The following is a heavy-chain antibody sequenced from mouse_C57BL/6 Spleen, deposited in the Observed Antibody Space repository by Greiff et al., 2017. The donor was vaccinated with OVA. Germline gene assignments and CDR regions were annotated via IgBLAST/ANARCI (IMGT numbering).Heavy chain of an antibody. J-gene: IGHJ4*01. Sequence: EVKLQESGGGLVKPGGSLKLSCAASGFTFSDYGMHWVRQAPEKGLEWVAYISSGSSTIYYADTVKGRFTISRDNAKNTLFLQMTSLRSEDTAMYYCARGAYYYGSSYNAMDYWGQGTSVTVSS. CDR3: ARGAYYYGSSYNAMDY. D-gene: IGHD1-1*01. CDR1: GFTFSDYG. V-gene: IGHV5-17*01. CDR2: ISSGSSTI.